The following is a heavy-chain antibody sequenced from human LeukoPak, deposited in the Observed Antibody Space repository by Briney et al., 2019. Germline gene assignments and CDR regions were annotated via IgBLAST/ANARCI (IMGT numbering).Heavy chain of an antibody. V-gene: IGHV1-8*03. J-gene: IGHJ5*02. CDR1: GYTFTGYY. Sequence: ASVKVSCKASGYTFTGYYMHRVRQATGQGLEWMGKMSPNTGKTGYAQKFQDRVTITSDTSINTVYMELSSLRSDDTAVYYCARTFVDFWSGYYRRDWLDPWGQGTLVTVSS. CDR2: MSPNTGKT. D-gene: IGHD3-3*01. CDR3: ARTFVDFWSGYYRRDWLDP.